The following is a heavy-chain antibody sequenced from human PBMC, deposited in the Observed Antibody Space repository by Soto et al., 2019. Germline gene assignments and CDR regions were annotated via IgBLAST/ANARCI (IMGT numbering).Heavy chain of an antibody. J-gene: IGHJ4*02. Sequence: EASVKVSCKASGGTFSSYAISWVRQAPGQGLEWMGGIIPIFGTANYAQKFQGRVTITADESTSTAYMELSSLRSEDTAVYYCARVTRTPLQYYFDYWGQGTLVTVSS. CDR1: GGTFSSYA. V-gene: IGHV1-69*13. CDR2: IIPIFGTA. CDR3: ARVTRTPLQYYFDY. D-gene: IGHD1-20*01.